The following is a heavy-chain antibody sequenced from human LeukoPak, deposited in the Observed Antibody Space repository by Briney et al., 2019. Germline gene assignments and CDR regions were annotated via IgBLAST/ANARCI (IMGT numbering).Heavy chain of an antibody. J-gene: IGHJ4*02. CDR2: IIPILGIA. D-gene: IGHD3-10*01. V-gene: IGHV1-69*04. Sequence: SVKVSCKASGGTFSSYAISWVRQAPGQGLEWMGRIIPILGIANYAQKFQGRVTMTEDTSTDTAYMELSSLRSEDTAVYYCATALWFGELLDYWGQGTLVTVSS. CDR1: GGTFSSYA. CDR3: ATALWFGELLDY.